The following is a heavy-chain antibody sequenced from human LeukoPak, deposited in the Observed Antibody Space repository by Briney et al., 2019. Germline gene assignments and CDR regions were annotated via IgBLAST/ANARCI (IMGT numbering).Heavy chain of an antibody. V-gene: IGHV1-69*04. CDR1: GGTFSSYA. D-gene: IGHD2-21*02. CDR3: ARSGVVVTAIPFDY. J-gene: IGHJ4*02. Sequence: SVKVSCKASGGTFSSYAISWVRQAPGQGLEWMGRIIPILGIASYAQKFQGRVTITADKSTSTAYMELSSLRSGDTAVYYCARSGVVVTAIPFDYWGQGTLVTVSS. CDR2: IIPILGIA.